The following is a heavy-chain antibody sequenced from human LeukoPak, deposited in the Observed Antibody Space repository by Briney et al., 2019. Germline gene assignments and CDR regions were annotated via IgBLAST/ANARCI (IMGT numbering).Heavy chain of an antibody. D-gene: IGHD6-13*01. Sequence: ASVKVSCKASGGTFSSYAISWVRQAPGQGLEWMGRIIPILGIANYAQKSQGRVTITADKSTSTAYMELSSLRSEDTAVYYCARDRIAAAGEGDYWGQGTLVTVSS. CDR2: IIPILGIA. J-gene: IGHJ4*02. CDR3: ARDRIAAAGEGDY. V-gene: IGHV1-69*04. CDR1: GGTFSSYA.